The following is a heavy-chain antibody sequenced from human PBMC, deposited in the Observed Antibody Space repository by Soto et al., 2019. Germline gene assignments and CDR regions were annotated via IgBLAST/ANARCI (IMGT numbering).Heavy chain of an antibody. CDR3: ASAAVTGTAGLDF. D-gene: IGHD6-19*01. CDR2: INPNSGGT. Sequence: VKVSCKASGYTFSGFYMHWVRQAPGQGLEWMGWINPNSGGTKSAEKFRGRVTMTRDTSISTAYMELSRLTSDDTAVYYCASAAVTGTAGLDFWGQGTQVTVSS. V-gene: IGHV1-2*02. CDR1: GYTFSGFY. J-gene: IGHJ4*02.